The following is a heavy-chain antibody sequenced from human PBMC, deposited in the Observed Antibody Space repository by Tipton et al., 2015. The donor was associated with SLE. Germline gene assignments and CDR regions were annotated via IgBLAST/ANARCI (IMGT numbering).Heavy chain of an antibody. V-gene: IGHV4-59*01. Sequence: TLSLTCTVSGGSISSYYWSWXRQPPGKGLEWIGYIYYSGSTNYNPSLKSRVTISVDTSKNQFSLKLSSVTAADTAVYYCARTSQGCLDYWGQGTLVTVSX. CDR3: ARTSQGCLDY. CDR2: IYYSGST. CDR1: GGSISSYY. J-gene: IGHJ4*02. D-gene: IGHD2-15*01.